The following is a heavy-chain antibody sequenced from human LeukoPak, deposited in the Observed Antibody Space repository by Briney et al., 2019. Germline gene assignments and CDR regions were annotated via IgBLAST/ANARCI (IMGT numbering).Heavy chain of an antibody. D-gene: IGHD2-15*01. V-gene: IGHV3-74*01. Sequence: GGSLRLSCAASGFTFSSYWMHWVRQVPGKGLVWVSRINSDGSGTSYPDSVKGRFTISRDNSKNTLYLQMNSLRAEDTAVYYCARSKGGGRPYYYYGMDVWGQGTTVTVSS. CDR1: GFTFSSYW. J-gene: IGHJ6*02. CDR3: ARSKGGGRPYYYYGMDV. CDR2: INSDGSGT.